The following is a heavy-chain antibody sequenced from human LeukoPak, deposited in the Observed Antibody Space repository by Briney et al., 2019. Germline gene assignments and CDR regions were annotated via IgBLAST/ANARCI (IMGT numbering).Heavy chain of an antibody. Sequence: SETLSLTCTVSGYSISSGYYWGWIRQPPGKGLEWIGSIYHSGSTYYNPSLKSRVTISVDTSKNQFSLKLSSVTAADTAVYYCARGYYYYYMDVWGKGTTVTISS. CDR1: GYSISSGYY. J-gene: IGHJ6*03. CDR2: IYHSGST. V-gene: IGHV4-38-2*02. CDR3: ARGYYYYYMDV.